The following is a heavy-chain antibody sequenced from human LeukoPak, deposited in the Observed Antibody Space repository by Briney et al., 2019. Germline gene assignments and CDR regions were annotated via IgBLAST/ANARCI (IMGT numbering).Heavy chain of an antibody. CDR3: ARKTYYDSGVADY. D-gene: IGHD3-22*01. J-gene: IGHJ4*02. CDR2: INPNSGGT. CDR1: GYTFTGYY. V-gene: IGHV1-2*02. Sequence: GASVKVSCKASGYTFTGYYMHWVRQAPGQGLEWMGWINPNSGGTNYAQKFQGRVTMTRDTSISTAYMELSRLRSDDTAVYYCARKTYYDSGVADYWGQGTLVTVSS.